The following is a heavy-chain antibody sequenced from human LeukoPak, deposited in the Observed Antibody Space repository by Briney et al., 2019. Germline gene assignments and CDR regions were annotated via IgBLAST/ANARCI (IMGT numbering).Heavy chain of an antibody. Sequence: SETLSLTCAVYGGSFSGYYWSWIRQPPGKGLEWIGEINHSGSTNYNPSLRSRVTISVDTSKNQFSLKLSSVTAADTAVYYCARDPRIAAAGTYYYYGMDVWGQGTTATVSS. V-gene: IGHV4-34*01. CDR2: INHSGST. CDR1: GGSFSGYY. D-gene: IGHD6-13*01. CDR3: ARDPRIAAAGTYYYYGMDV. J-gene: IGHJ6*02.